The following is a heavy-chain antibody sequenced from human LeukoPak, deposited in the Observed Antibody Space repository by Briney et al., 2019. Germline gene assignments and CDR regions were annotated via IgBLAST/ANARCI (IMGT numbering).Heavy chain of an antibody. J-gene: IGHJ4*02. CDR3: ARGLDYALDY. CDR1: GFTFSNYG. V-gene: IGHV3-48*04. D-gene: IGHD4-17*01. CDR2: ISSSGSTI. Sequence: GESLRLSCAASGFTFSNYGMHWVRQAPGKGLEWVSYISSSGSTIYYADSVKGRFTISRDNAKNSLYLQMSSLRAEDTAVYYCARGLDYALDYWGQGTLVTVPS.